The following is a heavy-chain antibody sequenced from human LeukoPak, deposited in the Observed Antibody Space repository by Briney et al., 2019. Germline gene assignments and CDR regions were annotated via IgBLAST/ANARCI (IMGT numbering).Heavy chain of an antibody. CDR1: GGSISSHY. Sequence: ASETLCLTCTVSGGSISSHYRSWIRQPPGKGLGWVGYIYYSGSTNYNPSLKSRVTISVHRSKNQFSLQLSSVTAADTALYYCARHVGGVVGINYYGMDVWGQGTTVTVSS. CDR3: ARHVGGVVGINYYGMDV. D-gene: IGHD3-3*01. CDR2: IYYSGST. V-gene: IGHV4-59*08. J-gene: IGHJ6*02.